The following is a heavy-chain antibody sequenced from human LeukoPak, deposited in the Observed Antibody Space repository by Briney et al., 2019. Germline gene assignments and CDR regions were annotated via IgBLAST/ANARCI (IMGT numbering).Heavy chain of an antibody. CDR2: IYAGGNT. V-gene: IGHV4-61*02. Sequence: PSETLSLTCTVSGGSISIGSYYWSWIRQPAGKGLEWIGRIYAGGNTNYNPSHYSPSLKSRVIISIDTSKSQFSLNLTSVTAADTAVYYCARSGVIIKGWFDPWGQGTLVTVSS. J-gene: IGHJ5*02. CDR3: ARSGVIIKGWFDP. D-gene: IGHD3-10*01. CDR1: GGSISIGSYY.